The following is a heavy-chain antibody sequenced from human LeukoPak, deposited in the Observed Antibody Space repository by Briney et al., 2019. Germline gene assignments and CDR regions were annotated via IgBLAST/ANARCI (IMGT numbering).Heavy chain of an antibody. CDR3: AKGKINHDGAFDL. J-gene: IGHJ3*01. CDR2: ISDSGGST. Sequence: SGGSLRLSCAASGFTFSTYAMSWARQAPGKGLEWVSAISDSGGSTHYADSVKGRFTFSRDNFKKTLYLQMNSLRAEDTAVYYCAKGKINHDGAFDLWGQGTMVIVSS. CDR1: GFTFSTYA. D-gene: IGHD3-16*01. V-gene: IGHV3-23*01.